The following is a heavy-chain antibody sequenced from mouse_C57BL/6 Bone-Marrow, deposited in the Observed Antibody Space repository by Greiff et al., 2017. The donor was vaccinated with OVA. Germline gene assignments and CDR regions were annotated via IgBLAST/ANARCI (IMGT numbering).Heavy chain of an antibody. CDR2: INYVGSST. J-gene: IGHJ1*03. CDR1: GFTFSDYY. D-gene: IGHD1-1*01. V-gene: IGHV5-16*01. CDR3: AREYYGSSSHWYFDV. Sequence: EVMLVESEGGLVQPGSSLKLSCTASGFTFSDYYMAWVRQVPDTGLEWVANINYVGSSTSSLDSLSSRFFLSRDNAKNILYLQMSSLKSEDTATYYCAREYYGSSSHWYFDVWGTGTTVTVSS.